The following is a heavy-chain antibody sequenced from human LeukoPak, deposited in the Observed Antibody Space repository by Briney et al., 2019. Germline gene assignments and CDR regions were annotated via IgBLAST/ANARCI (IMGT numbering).Heavy chain of an antibody. V-gene: IGHV1-18*01. J-gene: IGHJ3*02. Sequence: GASVKVSCKASGYTFTSYGISWVRQAPGQGLEWMGWISAYNGNTNYAQKVQGRVTMTVDTPTSTAYMELRSLRSDDTAVYYCTRGRELVVDAFDIWGQGTMVTVSS. CDR3: TRGRELVVDAFDI. CDR1: GYTFTSYG. CDR2: ISAYNGNT. D-gene: IGHD1-26*01.